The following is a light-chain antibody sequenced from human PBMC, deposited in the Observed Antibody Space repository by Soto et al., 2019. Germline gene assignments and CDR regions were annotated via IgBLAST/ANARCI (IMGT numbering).Light chain of an antibody. V-gene: IGLV2-18*02. CDR1: SSDVGSYNR. J-gene: IGLJ1*01. CDR2: EVS. Sequence: QSVLTQPPSVSGSPGQSVTISCTGTSSDVGSYNRVSWYQQPPGTAPKLMIYEVSNRPSGVPDRFSGSKSGNTASLTISGLQAEDEADYYCSPYTSTSTYVFGTGTKVTV. CDR3: SPYTSTSTYV.